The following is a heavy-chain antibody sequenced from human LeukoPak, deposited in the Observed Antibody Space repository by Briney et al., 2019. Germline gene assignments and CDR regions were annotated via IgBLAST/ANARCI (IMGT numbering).Heavy chain of an antibody. CDR3: ATDPIVVVPAAKGSSWFDP. Sequence: ASVKVSCKASGYTFTSYGISWVRQAPGQGLEWMGWISAYNGNTNYAQKLQGRVTMTTDTSTSTAYMELRSLRSDDTAVYYCATDPIVVVPAAKGSSWFDPWGQGTLVTVSS. J-gene: IGHJ5*02. CDR1: GYTFTSYG. D-gene: IGHD2-2*01. CDR2: ISAYNGNT. V-gene: IGHV1-18*01.